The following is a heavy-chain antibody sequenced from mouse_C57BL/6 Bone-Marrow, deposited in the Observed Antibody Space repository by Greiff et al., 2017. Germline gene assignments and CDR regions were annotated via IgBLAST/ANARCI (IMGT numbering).Heavy chain of an antibody. V-gene: IGHV1-19*01. CDR3: APITAGVAQYFDV. D-gene: IGHD1-1*01. Sequence: EVQLQQSGPVLVKPGASVKMSCKASGYTFTDYYMNWVKQSPGKSLEWIGVINPYNGGTSYNQKFKGKATFTVDNSSSTAYMELNRLTSEDSAIYYCAPITAGVAQYFDVWGTGTTVTVSS. J-gene: IGHJ1*03. CDR1: GYTFTDYY. CDR2: INPYNGGT.